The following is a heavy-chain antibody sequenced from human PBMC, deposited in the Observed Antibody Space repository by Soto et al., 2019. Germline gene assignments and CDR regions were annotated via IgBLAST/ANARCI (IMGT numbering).Heavy chain of an antibody. CDR1: GGTVDNSNYY. CDR2: VYDRGRS. Sequence: SATLSLTCTISGGTVDNSNYYWCWIRQAPGKGLEWIGSVYDRGRSYSKSSVKSRVTISVDTSKNQFSLNLNSVTASDTAVYYCVSQRTSVLTLAYFDYWGPGALVTVSS. CDR3: VSQRTSVLTLAYFDY. D-gene: IGHD2-8*01. J-gene: IGHJ4*02. V-gene: IGHV4-39*01.